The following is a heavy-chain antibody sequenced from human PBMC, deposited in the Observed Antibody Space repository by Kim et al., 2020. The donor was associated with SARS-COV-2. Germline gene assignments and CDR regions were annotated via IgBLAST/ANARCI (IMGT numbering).Heavy chain of an antibody. V-gene: IGHV4-61*01. CDR2: VDRSGNT. CDR1: GDSINSGIFY. Sequence: SETLSLTCTVSGDSINSGIFYWTWLRQPPGKGLEWIGYVDRSGNTNSHPSPKTPVTLFPATSENPISPTLNALPTAATAVYYCSRGAISYGFFTTNAF. D-gene: IGHD3-3*01. J-gene: IGHJ3*01. CDR3: SRGAISYGFFTTNAF.